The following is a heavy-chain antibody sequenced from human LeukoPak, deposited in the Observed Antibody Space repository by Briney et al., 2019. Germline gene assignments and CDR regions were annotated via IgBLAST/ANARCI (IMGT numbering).Heavy chain of an antibody. CDR3: ARDPEPSSWYRMGYHYYGMDV. D-gene: IGHD6-13*01. Sequence: GGSLRLSCAASGFTFSSYAMHWVRQAPGKGLEWVAVISYDGSNKYYADSVKGRFTISRDNSKNTLYLQMNSLRAEDTAVYYCARDPEPSSWYRMGYHYYGMDVWGQGTTVTVSS. J-gene: IGHJ6*02. V-gene: IGHV3-30-3*01. CDR1: GFTFSSYA. CDR2: ISYDGSNK.